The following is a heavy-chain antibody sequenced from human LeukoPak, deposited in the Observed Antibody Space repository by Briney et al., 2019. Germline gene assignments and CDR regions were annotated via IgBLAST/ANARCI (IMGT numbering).Heavy chain of an antibody. CDR3: AKSTLVVPAAMDYFDY. CDR2: ISWNSGSI. J-gene: IGHJ4*02. Sequence: TGRSLRLSCAASGFTFDDYAMHWVRQAPEKGLEWVSGISWNSGSIGYADSVKGRFTISRDNAKNSLYLQMNSLRAEDTALYYCAKSTLVVPAAMDYFDYWGQGTLVSVSS. V-gene: IGHV3-9*01. CDR1: GFTFDDYA. D-gene: IGHD2-2*01.